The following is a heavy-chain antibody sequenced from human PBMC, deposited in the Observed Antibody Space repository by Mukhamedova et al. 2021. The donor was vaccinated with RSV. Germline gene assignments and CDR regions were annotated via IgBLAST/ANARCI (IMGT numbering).Heavy chain of an antibody. CDR2: IRSDGSNK. CDR3: AKDRDGGAYYFDY. J-gene: IGHJ4*02. D-gene: IGHD3-10*01. V-gene: IGHV3-30*02. Sequence: GLEWMAFIRSDGSNKDYADSVKGRFTISRDNSKNTLYLQMDSLRPEDTAVYYCAKDRDGGAYYFDYWGQGTRVTVSS.